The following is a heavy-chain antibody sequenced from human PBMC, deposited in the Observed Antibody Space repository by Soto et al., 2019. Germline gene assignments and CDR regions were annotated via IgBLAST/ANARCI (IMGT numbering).Heavy chain of an antibody. V-gene: IGHV1-58*01. CDR3: AAKPHSYYYDSSGYYAFDI. D-gene: IGHD3-22*01. CDR2: IVVGSGNT. J-gene: IGHJ3*02. CDR1: GFTFTSSA. Sequence: ASVKVSCKASGFTFTSSAVQWVRQARGQRLEWIGRIVVGSGNTNYAQKFQERVTITRDMSTSTAYMELSSLRSEDTAVYYCAAKPHSYYYDSSGYYAFDIWGQGTMVTVSS.